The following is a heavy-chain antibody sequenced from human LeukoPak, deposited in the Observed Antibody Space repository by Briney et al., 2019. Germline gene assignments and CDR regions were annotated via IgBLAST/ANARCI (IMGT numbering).Heavy chain of an antibody. V-gene: IGHV4-39*07. D-gene: IGHD5-24*01. CDR2: INHSGST. J-gene: IGHJ6*03. CDR3: ARLRRDGYNGYYYYYMDV. CDR1: GDSISSGTYY. Sequence: SETLSLTCKVSGDSISSGTYYWSWIRQPPGKGLEWIGEINHSGSTNYNPSLKSRVTISVDTSKNQFSLKLSSVTAADTAVYYCARLRRDGYNGYYYYYMDVWGKGTTVTVSS.